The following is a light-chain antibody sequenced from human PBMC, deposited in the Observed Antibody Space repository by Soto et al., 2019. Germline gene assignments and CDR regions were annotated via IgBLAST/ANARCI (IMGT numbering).Light chain of an antibody. CDR3: QQHDSLPLT. V-gene: IGKV1-33*01. J-gene: IGKJ4*01. CDR2: DAS. CDR1: QDIGNY. Sequence: DIQMTQSPSSLSASVGDRVTVTCRASQDIGNYLCWYQQRLGKAPKLLIYDASYLEAGVPSRFSGSGSATDFTFTISSLQPEDFATYYCQQHDSLPLTFGGGTKVEMK.